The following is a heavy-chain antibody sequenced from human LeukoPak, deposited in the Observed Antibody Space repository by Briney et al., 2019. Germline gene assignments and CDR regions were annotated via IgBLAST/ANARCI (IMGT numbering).Heavy chain of an antibody. Sequence: GGSLRLSCAASGFTFSSYAMTWVRQAPGKGLEWVSSIRGNGDKTYYADSVKGRFTASRDNSKNTLTLQMNSLRAEESALYYCARDWLDDSGYPDSWGQGTLVTVSS. CDR2: IRGNGDKT. CDR3: ARDWLDDSGYPDS. D-gene: IGHD3-22*01. V-gene: IGHV3-23*01. CDR1: GFTFSSYA. J-gene: IGHJ4*02.